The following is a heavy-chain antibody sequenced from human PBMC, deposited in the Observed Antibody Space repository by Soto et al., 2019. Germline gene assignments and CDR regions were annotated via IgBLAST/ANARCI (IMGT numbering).Heavy chain of an antibody. D-gene: IGHD2-21*02. CDR1: GYTFTSFY. CDR2: INPSGAST. V-gene: IGHV1-46*01. CDR3: ARAGCGDDCSLDY. J-gene: IGHJ4*02. Sequence: QVQLVQSGAEVKKPGASVKVSCKASGYTFTSFYMHWVRQAPGQGPEWMGLINPSGASTTYAQKFQGRVTMTRDTSTTTVYMELSSLRSEDTAVYYCARAGCGDDCSLDYWGQGTLVTVSS.